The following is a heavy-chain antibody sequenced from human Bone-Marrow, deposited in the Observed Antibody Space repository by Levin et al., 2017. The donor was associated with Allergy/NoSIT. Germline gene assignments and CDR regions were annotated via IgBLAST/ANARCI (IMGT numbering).Heavy chain of an antibody. CDR2: VKRDGTEK. CDR3: SRNKWP. CDR1: GFTFTDVW. Sequence: LAGGSLRLSCIASGFTFTDVWMSWVRQAPGKGPEWVANVKRDGTEKYYLDSVKGRFTISRDNAKNSVYLQMNNLRVEDTAVYYCSRNKWPWGQGTQVTVSS. D-gene: IGHD5-12*01. V-gene: IGHV3-7*01. J-gene: IGHJ4*02.